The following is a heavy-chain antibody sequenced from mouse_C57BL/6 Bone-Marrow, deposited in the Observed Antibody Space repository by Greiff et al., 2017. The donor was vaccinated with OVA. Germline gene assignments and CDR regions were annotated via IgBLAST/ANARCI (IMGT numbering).Heavy chain of an antibody. D-gene: IGHD1-1*01. V-gene: IGHV2-2*01. Sequence: QVQLKESGPGLVQPSQSLSITCTVSGFSLTSYGVHWVRQSPGKGLEWLGVIWSGGSTDYNAAFISRLSISKDNSKSQVFFKMNSLQADDTAIYYCAGFYYYGSSPFAYWGQGTLVTVSA. CDR2: IWSGGST. J-gene: IGHJ3*01. CDR1: GFSLTSYG. CDR3: AGFYYYGSSPFAY.